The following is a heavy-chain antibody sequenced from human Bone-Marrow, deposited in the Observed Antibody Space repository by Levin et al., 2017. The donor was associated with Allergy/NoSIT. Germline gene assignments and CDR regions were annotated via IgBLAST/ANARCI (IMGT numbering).Heavy chain of an antibody. CDR1: GYTFSSYA. D-gene: IGHD3-3*01. Sequence: ASVKVSCKSSGYTFSSYAMNWVRQAPGQGLEWMGWINTNTGNPTYAQGFTGRFVFSLDTSVNTAYLQISSLKAEDTAVYYCASTYNFWSGDNWFSPWGQGTLVTVSS. V-gene: IGHV7-4-1*02. CDR3: ASTYNFWSGDNWFSP. J-gene: IGHJ5*02. CDR2: INTNTGNP.